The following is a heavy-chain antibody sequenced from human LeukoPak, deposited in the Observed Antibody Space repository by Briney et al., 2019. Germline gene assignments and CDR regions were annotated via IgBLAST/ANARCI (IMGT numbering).Heavy chain of an antibody. J-gene: IGHJ4*02. D-gene: IGHD4-17*01. CDR3: ARENYGDYESALDY. CDR2: IYYSGST. Sequence: SETLSLTCTVSGGSISSYYWSWIRQPPGKGLEWIGYIYYSGSTTYTPSLKSRVTISVDTSKNQFSLKLSSVTAADTAVYYCARENYGDYESALDYWGQGTLVTVSS. CDR1: GGSISSYY. V-gene: IGHV4-59*01.